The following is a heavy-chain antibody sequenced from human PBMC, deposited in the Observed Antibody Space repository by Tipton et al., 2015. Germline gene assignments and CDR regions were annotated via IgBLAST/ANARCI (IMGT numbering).Heavy chain of an antibody. CDR1: GFTFSNYS. CDR3: ARRSAIAARQDFDY. D-gene: IGHD6-6*01. J-gene: IGHJ4*02. Sequence: SLRLSCAASGFTFSNYSMNWVRQAPGKGLEWVSYITGSSRTIYYADSVKGRFTISRDNAKNSLYLQMNSLRDEDTAVYYCARRSAIAARQDFDYWGQGTLVTVSS. V-gene: IGHV3-48*02. CDR2: ITGSSRTI.